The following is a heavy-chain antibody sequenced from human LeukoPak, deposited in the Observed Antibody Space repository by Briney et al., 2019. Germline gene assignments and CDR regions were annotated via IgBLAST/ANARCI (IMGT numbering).Heavy chain of an antibody. CDR3: ARDRLGATGHWRIDV. Sequence: SETLSLTCTVSGGSFSSYYWTWIRQPAGKGLEWIGRIYNSGTTNYSPSLESRVTMSLDTSKNRFSLSLSSVTAADTAVYYCARDRLGATGHWRIDVWGRGTLVTVS. V-gene: IGHV4-4*07. CDR1: GGSFSSYY. J-gene: IGHJ2*01. CDR2: IYNSGTT. D-gene: IGHD1-26*01.